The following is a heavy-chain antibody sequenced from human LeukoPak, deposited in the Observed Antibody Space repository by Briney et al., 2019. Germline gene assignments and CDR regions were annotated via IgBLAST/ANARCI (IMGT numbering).Heavy chain of an antibody. CDR2: IIPIFGTA. Sequence: GASVKVSCKASGVTFSSYAISWVRQAPGQGLEWMGGIIPIFGTANYAQKFQGRVTITADESTSTAYMELSSLRSEDTAVYYCASRCGPSCYPFFDYWGQGTLVTVSS. J-gene: IGHJ4*02. CDR1: GVTFSSYA. CDR3: ASRCGPSCYPFFDY. D-gene: IGHD2-2*01. V-gene: IGHV1-69*13.